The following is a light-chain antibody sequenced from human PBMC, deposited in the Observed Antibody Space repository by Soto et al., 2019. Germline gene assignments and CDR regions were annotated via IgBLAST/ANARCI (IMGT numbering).Light chain of an antibody. CDR2: DSI. Sequence: QSVLTQPPSVSAAPGQKVTISCSGSSSNIGKNYVSWYQQLPGTAPKLLIFDSIKRPSGIPDRFSGSKSGTSATLGITGLQTGDEADYFCGTWDDSLSVVVLGGGTKLTVL. V-gene: IGLV1-51*01. CDR3: GTWDDSLSVVV. CDR1: SSNIGKNY. J-gene: IGLJ2*01.